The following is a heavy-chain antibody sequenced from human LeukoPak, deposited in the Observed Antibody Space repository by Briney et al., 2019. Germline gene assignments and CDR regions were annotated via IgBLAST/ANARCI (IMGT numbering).Heavy chain of an antibody. J-gene: IGHJ4*02. CDR3: AREGVATTFDY. CDR2: IYYSGST. CDR1: GGSISSYY. Sequence: PSETLSLTCTVSGGSISSYYWSWIRQPPGKGLEWIGYIYYSGSTNYNPSLKSRVTISVDTSKNQFSLELSSVTAADTAVYYCAREGVATTFDYWGQGTLVTVSS. V-gene: IGHV4-59*01. D-gene: IGHD5-12*01.